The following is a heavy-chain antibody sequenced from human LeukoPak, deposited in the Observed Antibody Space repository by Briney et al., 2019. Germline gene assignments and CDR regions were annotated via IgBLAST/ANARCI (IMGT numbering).Heavy chain of an antibody. V-gene: IGHV3-21*01. Sequence: GGSLRLPCAASGFTFSSYSMNWVCQAPGKGLEWVSSISSSSSYIYYADSVKGRFTISRDNAKNSLYLQMNSLRAEDTAVYYCARDSGKYSSSSGEPFYFDYWGQGTLVTVSS. D-gene: IGHD6-6*01. CDR1: GFTFSSYS. CDR2: ISSSSSYI. J-gene: IGHJ4*02. CDR3: ARDSGKYSSSSGEPFYFDY.